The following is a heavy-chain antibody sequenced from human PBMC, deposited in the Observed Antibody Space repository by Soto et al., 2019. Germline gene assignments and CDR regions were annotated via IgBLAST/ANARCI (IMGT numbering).Heavy chain of an antibody. D-gene: IGHD2-2*01. CDR2: IYPGDSDS. CDR1: GFTFTSYW. V-gene: IGHV5-51*01. CDR3: AKHEGYCSTTTCSNFDY. Sequence: PGESLKISCKGSGFTFTSYWIAWVRQMSGKGLEWMGIIYPGDSDSSYSPSFQGQVTISADKSINTAYLHWSSLKASDTAIYYCAKHEGYCSTTTCSNFDYWGQGTLVTVSS. J-gene: IGHJ4*02.